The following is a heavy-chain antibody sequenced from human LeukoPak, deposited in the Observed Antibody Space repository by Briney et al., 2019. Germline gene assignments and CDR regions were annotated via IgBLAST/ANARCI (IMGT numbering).Heavy chain of an antibody. CDR1: GGSISSSNW. CDR3: ASHHAVGIAAAFFDY. D-gene: IGHD6-13*01. J-gene: IGHJ4*02. CDR2: IYHSGST. V-gene: IGHV4-4*02. Sequence: MPSETLSLTCAVSGGSISSSNWWSWVRQPPGKGLEWIGEIYHSGSTNYNPSLKSRVTISVDTSKNRFSLKLSSVTAADTAVYYCASHHAVGIAAAFFDYWGQGTLVTVSS.